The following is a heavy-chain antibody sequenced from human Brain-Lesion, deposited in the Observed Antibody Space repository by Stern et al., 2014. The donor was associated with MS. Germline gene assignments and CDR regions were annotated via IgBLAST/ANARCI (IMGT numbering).Heavy chain of an antibody. CDR2: SDHSGST. V-gene: IGHV4-4*02. CDR1: GGSISSSNW. J-gene: IGHJ4*02. D-gene: IGHD6-13*01. Sequence: VQLLESGPGLVKPSGTLSLTCAVSGGSISSSNWWSWVRQSPGKGLEWIGESDHSGSTIYNPSLKSRVTVSVDKSKNRFSLTLRSVPAADPAVYFCARFPASRPHVFDSWGQGTLVTVSS. CDR3: ARFPASRPHVFDS.